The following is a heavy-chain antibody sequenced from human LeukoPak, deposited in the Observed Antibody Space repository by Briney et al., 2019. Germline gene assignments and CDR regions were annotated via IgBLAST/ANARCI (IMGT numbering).Heavy chain of an antibody. CDR3: ARTYYYGSGSYGTWFDP. D-gene: IGHD3-10*01. J-gene: IGHJ5*02. V-gene: IGHV3-23*01. CDR1: GFTFSSYA. CDR2: ISGSGGST. Sequence: PGGSLRLSCAASGFTFSSYAMSWVRQAPGNGLEWVSAISGSGGSTYYADSVKGRFTISRDNSKNTLYLQMNSLRAEDTAVYYCARTYYYGSGSYGTWFDPWGEGTLVTVSS.